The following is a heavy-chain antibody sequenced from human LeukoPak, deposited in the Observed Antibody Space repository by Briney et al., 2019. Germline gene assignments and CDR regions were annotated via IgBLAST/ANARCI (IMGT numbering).Heavy chain of an antibody. CDR3: ARVRVGAPDAFDI. CDR2: IYYSGNT. CDR1: GGSISSYY. Sequence: PSETLSLTCTVSGGSISSYYWSWIRQPPGKGLEWIGYIYYSGNTNYNPSLMSRVTISVDTSKNHFSLRLSSVTAADTAVYYCARVRVGAPDAFDIWGQGTMVTVSP. J-gene: IGHJ3*02. D-gene: IGHD1-26*01. V-gene: IGHV4-59*01.